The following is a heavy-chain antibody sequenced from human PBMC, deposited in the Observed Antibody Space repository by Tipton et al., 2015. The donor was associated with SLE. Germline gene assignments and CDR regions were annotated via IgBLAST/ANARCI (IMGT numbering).Heavy chain of an antibody. Sequence: TLSLTCTVSGGSISSYYWSWIRQPPGKGLEWIGYIYYSGSTNCNPSLKSRVTISVDTSKNQFSLMLSSLTAGDTAVYYCARAPTDSSGWFDYWGQGHLVTVSS. V-gene: IGHV4-59*01. CDR2: IYYSGST. CDR3: ARAPTDSSGWFDY. CDR1: GGSISSYY. D-gene: IGHD6-19*01. J-gene: IGHJ4*02.